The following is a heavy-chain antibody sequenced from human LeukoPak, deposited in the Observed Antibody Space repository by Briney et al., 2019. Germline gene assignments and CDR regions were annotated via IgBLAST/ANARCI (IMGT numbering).Heavy chain of an antibody. Sequence: EASVKVSCKASEYTFTGYYMHWVRQAPGQGLEWMGRINPNSGGTNYAQKFQDRVTMTRDTSISTAYMELSRLRSDDTAVYYCANVYYDSSGPPDYWGQGTLVTVSS. CDR2: INPNSGGT. V-gene: IGHV1-2*06. CDR3: ANVYYDSSGPPDY. CDR1: EYTFTGYY. D-gene: IGHD3-22*01. J-gene: IGHJ4*02.